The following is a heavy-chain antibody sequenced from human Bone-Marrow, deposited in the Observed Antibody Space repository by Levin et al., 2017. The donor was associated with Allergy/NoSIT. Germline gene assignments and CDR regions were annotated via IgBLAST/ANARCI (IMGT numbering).Heavy chain of an antibody. CDR2: IIPIFGTA. J-gene: IGHJ6*02. D-gene: IGHD3-9*01. Sequence: ASVKVSCKASGGTFSSYAISWVRQAPGQGLEWMGGIIPIFGTANYAQKFQGRVTITADESTSTAYMELSSLRSEDTAVYYCARSDILSWRGYPTWSMDVWGQGTTVTVSS. CDR1: GGTFSSYA. CDR3: ARSDILSWRGYPTWSMDV. V-gene: IGHV1-69*13.